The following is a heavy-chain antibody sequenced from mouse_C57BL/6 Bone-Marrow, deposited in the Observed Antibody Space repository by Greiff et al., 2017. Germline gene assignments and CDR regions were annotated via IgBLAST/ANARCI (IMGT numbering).Heavy chain of an antibody. CDR3: ARITTVVATGAMDD. Sequence: EVKLVESGGGLVKPGGSLKLSCAASGFTFSSYAMSWVRQTPEKRLEWVATISDGGSYTYYPDNVKGRFTISRDNAKNNLYLQMSHLKSEDTAMYYCARITTVVATGAMDDWGQGTSVTVSS. J-gene: IGHJ4*01. V-gene: IGHV5-4*03. CDR2: ISDGGSYT. D-gene: IGHD1-1*01. CDR1: GFTFSSYA.